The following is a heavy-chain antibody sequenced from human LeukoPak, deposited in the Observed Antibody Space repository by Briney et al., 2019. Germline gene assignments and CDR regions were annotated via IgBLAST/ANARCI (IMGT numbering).Heavy chain of an antibody. CDR1: GFTFSSYG. CDR2: ISSSGSTI. V-gene: IGHV3-48*03. D-gene: IGHD3-9*01. J-gene: IGHJ6*04. CDR3: AALGADYDILTGYSRLGYYGMDV. Sequence: SGGSLRLSCAASGFTFSSYGMNWVRQAPGKGLEWVSYISSSGSTIYYADSVKGRFTISRDNAKNSLYLQMNSLRAEDTAVYYCAALGADYDILTGYSRLGYYGMDVWGKGTTVTVSS.